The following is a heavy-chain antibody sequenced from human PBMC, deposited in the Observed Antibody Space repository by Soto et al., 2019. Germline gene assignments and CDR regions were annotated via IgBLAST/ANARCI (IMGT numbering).Heavy chain of an antibody. CDR1: GGSFSGYY. J-gene: IGHJ4*02. CDR2: INHSGST. V-gene: IGHV4-34*01. CDR3: ARVGARIRFLPDY. Sequence: SETLSLTCAVYGGSFSGYYWSWIRQPPGKGLEWIGEINHSGSTNYNPSLKSRVTISVDMSRNQFSLKLSSVTAADTAVYYCARVGARIRFLPDYWGQGTLVTVSS. D-gene: IGHD3-3*01.